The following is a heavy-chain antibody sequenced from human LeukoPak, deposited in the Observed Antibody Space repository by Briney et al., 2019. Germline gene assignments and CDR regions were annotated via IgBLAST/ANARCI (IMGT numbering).Heavy chain of an antibody. Sequence: PSQTLSLTCTVSDGSISSGSYYWSWIRQPAGKGLEWIGRIYTSGSTNYNPSLKSRVTISVDTSKNQFSLKLSSVTAADTAVYYCARHGTRKVITFGGVIDWFDPWGQGTLVTVSS. CDR3: ARHGTRKVITFGGVIDWFDP. CDR1: DGSISSGSYY. J-gene: IGHJ5*02. CDR2: IYTSGST. D-gene: IGHD3-16*02. V-gene: IGHV4-61*02.